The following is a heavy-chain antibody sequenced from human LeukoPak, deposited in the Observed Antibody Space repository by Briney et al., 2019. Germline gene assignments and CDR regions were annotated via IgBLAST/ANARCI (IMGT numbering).Heavy chain of an antibody. CDR3: VRANYFDY. CDR2: IYYRGST. V-gene: IGHV4-59*02. CDR1: GGSVTSDY. Sequence: PSETLSLTCSVSGGSVTSDYWSWVRQSPGKGLEWIGYIYYRGSTNYNPSLKSRVTIPVDTSKDQFSLKLSSVTAADTAVYYCVRANYFDYWGQGTLVTVSS. J-gene: IGHJ4*02.